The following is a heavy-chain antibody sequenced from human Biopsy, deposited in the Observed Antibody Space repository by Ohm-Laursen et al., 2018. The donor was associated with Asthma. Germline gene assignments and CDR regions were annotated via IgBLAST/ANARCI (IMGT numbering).Heavy chain of an antibody. J-gene: IGHJ4*02. CDR2: ISSRGSNL. CDR1: GFSFSDYY. Sequence: SLRLSCAASGFSFSDYYMMWIRQAPGKGLEWVAYISSRGSNLYYADSVKGRFTISRDNPKKSVYLQLDSLRVEDTAVYYCAGGYSTSWYFGYWGQGTVVTVSS. V-gene: IGHV3-11*01. CDR3: AGGYSTSWYFGY. D-gene: IGHD6-13*01.